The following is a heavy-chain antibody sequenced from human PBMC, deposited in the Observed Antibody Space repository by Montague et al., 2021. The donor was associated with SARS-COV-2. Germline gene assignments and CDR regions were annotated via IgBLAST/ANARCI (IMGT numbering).Heavy chain of an antibody. J-gene: IGHJ6*02. D-gene: IGHD3-10*01. CDR3: ARDDIVLQGVTKGIDV. CDR2: MYYSGST. Sequence: SETLSLTCTVSGGSISSSNYHWGWIRQPPGKGLEWIGNMYYSGSTYYNPSLKSRVTISIDTSKNQFSLKLSSVTAADTAVYYCARDDIVLQGVTKGIDVWGQGTTVTVSS. V-gene: IGHV4-39*07. CDR1: GGSISSSNYH.